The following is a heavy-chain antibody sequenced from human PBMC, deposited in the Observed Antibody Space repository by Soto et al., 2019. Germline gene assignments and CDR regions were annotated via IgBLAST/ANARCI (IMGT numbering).Heavy chain of an antibody. Sequence: ASVKVSCKASGYTFTGYYMHWVRQAPGQGLEWMGWINPNSGGTNYAQKFQGWVTMTRDTSISTAYMELSRLRSDDTAVYYCAREPILVVVVLMGGGVPASFDICCQGTILTVSS. J-gene: IGHJ3*02. V-gene: IGHV1-2*04. CDR3: AREPILVVVVLMGGGVPASFDI. D-gene: IGHD2-15*01. CDR1: GYTFTGYY. CDR2: INPNSGGT.